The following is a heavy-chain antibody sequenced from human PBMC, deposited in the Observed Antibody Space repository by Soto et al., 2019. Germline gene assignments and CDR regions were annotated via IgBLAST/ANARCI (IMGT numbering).Heavy chain of an antibody. CDR1: GGSISSGDYY. J-gene: IGHJ5*02. CDR2: IYYSGGT. CDR3: ARERPDGARLDP. Sequence: SETLSLTCTVSGGSISSGDYYWSWIRQPPGKGLEWIGYIYYSGGTYYSPSLKSRVTISVDTSKNQFSLKLSSVTAADTAVYYCARERPDGARLDPWGQGTLVTVSS. V-gene: IGHV4-30-4*01. D-gene: IGHD6-6*01.